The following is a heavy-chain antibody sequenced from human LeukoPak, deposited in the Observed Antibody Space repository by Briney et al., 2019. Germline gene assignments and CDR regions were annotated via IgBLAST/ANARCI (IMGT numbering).Heavy chain of an antibody. D-gene: IGHD3-22*01. Sequence: GGSLRLSCAASGFAFSSYAMSWVRQAPGKGLEWVSSISGSGSSTYYANSVKGRFTISRDNSRNTLSMQMNSLRAEDTAVYYCAGAAPYYYDSSGYSAFDSWGQGTMATVSA. CDR3: AGAAPYYYDSSGYSAFDS. V-gene: IGHV3-23*01. J-gene: IGHJ3*02. CDR1: GFAFSSYA. CDR2: ISGSGSST.